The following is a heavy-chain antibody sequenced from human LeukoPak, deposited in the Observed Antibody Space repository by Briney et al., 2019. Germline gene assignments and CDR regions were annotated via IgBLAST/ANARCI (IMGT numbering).Heavy chain of an antibody. D-gene: IGHD2-2*02. Sequence: SETLSLTCTVSGGSISSYYWSWIRQPPGKGLEWIGYIYYSGSTNYDPSLKSRVTISVDTSKNQFSLKLSSVTAADTAVYYCARGVYCSSTSCYMFDYWGQGTLVTVSS. J-gene: IGHJ4*02. CDR1: GGSISSYY. CDR2: IYYSGST. V-gene: IGHV4-59*01. CDR3: ARGVYCSSTSCYMFDY.